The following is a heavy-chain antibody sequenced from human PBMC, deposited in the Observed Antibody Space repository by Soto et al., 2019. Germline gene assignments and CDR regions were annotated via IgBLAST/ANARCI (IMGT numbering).Heavy chain of an antibody. V-gene: IGHV1-2*02. CDR1: GYTFTGYY. CDR2: INPNSGGT. D-gene: IGHD3-10*01. J-gene: IGHJ6*02. CDR3: ARDQELPYYYGLDV. Sequence: ASVKVSCKASGYTFTGYYLHWVRQAPGQGLEWMGWINPNSGGTDSAQKFQGRVTMTRDTSISTAYMELSRLRYDDTAVYYCARDQELPYYYGLDVWGQGTTVTVSS.